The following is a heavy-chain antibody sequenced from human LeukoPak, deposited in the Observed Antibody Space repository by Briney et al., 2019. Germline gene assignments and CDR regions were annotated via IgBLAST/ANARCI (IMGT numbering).Heavy chain of an antibody. CDR2: IYPGDSDT. J-gene: IGHJ4*02. CDR1: GYSFTSYW. Sequence: GESLKISCQGSGYSFTSYWIGWVRQMPGKGLEWMGIIYPGDSDTRYSPSFQGQVTISADKSISTAYLQWSSLKASDTAKYNCARLAYCGGDCYLYFDYWGQGTLVTVSS. V-gene: IGHV5-51*01. D-gene: IGHD2-21*01. CDR3: ARLAYCGGDCYLYFDY.